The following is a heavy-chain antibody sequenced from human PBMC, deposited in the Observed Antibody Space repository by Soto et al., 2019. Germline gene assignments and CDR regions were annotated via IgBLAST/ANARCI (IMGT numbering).Heavy chain of an antibody. CDR2: IGTYNGKT. CDR3: AREDIVVVPAALRYYGMDV. J-gene: IGHJ6*02. V-gene: IGHV1-18*01. Sequence: QVQLVQSGAEVKKPGASVKVSCKASGYTFTNYGISWVRQAPGQGLEGMGWIGTYNGKTNNAQKVQGRVTMTTDTSTSTAYMELRSLRSDDTAVYYCAREDIVVVPAALRYYGMDVWGQGTTVTVSS. D-gene: IGHD2-2*01. CDR1: GYTFTNYG.